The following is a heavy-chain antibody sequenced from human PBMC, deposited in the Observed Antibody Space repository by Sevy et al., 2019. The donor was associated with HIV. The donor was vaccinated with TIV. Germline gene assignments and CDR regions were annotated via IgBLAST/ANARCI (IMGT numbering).Heavy chain of an antibody. V-gene: IGHV4-59*08. J-gene: IGHJ3*02. CDR3: ARRNDFDI. CDR2: VYYTGGT. CDR1: GGSINSDH. Sequence: SETLSLTCTVSGGSINSDHWNWIRQPPGKGLEWIGYVYYTGGTNYNPSLKNRVTISVDRTKIQFSLKLTSVTAADTAVYYCARRNDFDIWGQRTMVTVSS.